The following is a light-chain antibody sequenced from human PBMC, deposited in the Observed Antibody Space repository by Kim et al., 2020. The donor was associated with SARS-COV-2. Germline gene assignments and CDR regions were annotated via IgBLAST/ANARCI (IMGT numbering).Light chain of an antibody. CDR1: QSVSSY. Sequence: EIVLTQSPATLSLSPGERATLSCRASQSVSSYLAWYQQKPGQAPRLLIYDASNRATGIPARFSGSGSGTDFTLTISSLEPEDFAVYYWQQRSKWTPITFGQGTRLEIK. CDR2: DAS. V-gene: IGKV3-11*01. J-gene: IGKJ5*01. CDR3: QQRSKWTPIT.